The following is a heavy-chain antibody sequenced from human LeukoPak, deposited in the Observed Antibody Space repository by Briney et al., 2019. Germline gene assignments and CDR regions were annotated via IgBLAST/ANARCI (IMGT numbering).Heavy chain of an antibody. Sequence: SETLSLTCTVSGRSISSHYWSWIRQPPGKGLEWIGYTYYSGSTNFNPPLKSRVTISIDTSKNQFSLKLTSVTAADPAVYYYARVQALQFSAFDIWGQGTMVTGSS. V-gene: IGHV4-59*11. D-gene: IGHD5-24*01. CDR3: ARVQALQFSAFDI. J-gene: IGHJ3*02. CDR1: GRSISSHY. CDR2: TYYSGST.